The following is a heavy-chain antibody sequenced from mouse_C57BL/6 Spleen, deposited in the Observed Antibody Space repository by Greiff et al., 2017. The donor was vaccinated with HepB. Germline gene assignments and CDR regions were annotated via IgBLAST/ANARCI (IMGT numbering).Heavy chain of an antibody. Sequence: QVQLQQPGAELVKPGASVKLSCEASGYTFTSYWMHWVKQRPGQGLEWIGMIHPNSGSTNYNEKFKSKATLTVDKSSSTAYMQLSSLTSEDSAVYYCAKRELRGAMDYWGQGTSVTVSS. V-gene: IGHV1-64*01. CDR3: AKRELRGAMDY. J-gene: IGHJ4*01. CDR2: IHPNSGST. D-gene: IGHD1-1*01. CDR1: GYTFTSYW.